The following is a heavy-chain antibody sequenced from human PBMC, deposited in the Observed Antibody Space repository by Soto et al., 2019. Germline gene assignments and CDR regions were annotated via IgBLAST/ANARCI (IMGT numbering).Heavy chain of an antibody. J-gene: IGHJ5*02. CDR1: GYTFTGYY. D-gene: IGHD2-15*01. Sequence: ASVKVSCKASGYTFTGYYMHWVRQAPGQGLEWMGWINPNSGGTNYAQKFQGRVTMTRDTSISTAYMELSRLRSDDTAAYYCASSARGYCSGGSCYSGPYNWFDPWGQGTLVTVSS. CDR2: INPNSGGT. CDR3: ASSARGYCSGGSCYSGPYNWFDP. V-gene: IGHV1-2*02.